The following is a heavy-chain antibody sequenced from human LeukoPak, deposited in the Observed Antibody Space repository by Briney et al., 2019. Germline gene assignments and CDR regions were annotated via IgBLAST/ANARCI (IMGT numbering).Heavy chain of an antibody. CDR3: AKGGLRSTPLDY. CDR2: ISSGGGTT. D-gene: IGHD5/OR15-5a*01. Sequence: PGGSLRLSSAASGFTFSSYSMTWVRQAPGKGLEWVSVISSGGGTTYYADSVKGRFTISRDTSRNTLYLQMNSLRADDSAVYHCAKGGLRSTPLDYWGQGTLVTVSS. J-gene: IGHJ4*02. V-gene: IGHV3-23*01. CDR1: GFTFSSYS.